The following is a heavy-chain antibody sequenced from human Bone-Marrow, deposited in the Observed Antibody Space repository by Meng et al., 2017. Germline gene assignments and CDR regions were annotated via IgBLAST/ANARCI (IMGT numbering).Heavy chain of an antibody. CDR2: IYNSGST. CDR3: ARDPTGGEDHQRV. CDR1: GGSISSGDYY. Sequence: QVQLQGSGPGLVKPSQTLSLTCTVSGGSISSGDYYWSWIRQPPGKGLEWIGYIYNSGSTYYNPSLKSRVTISVDTSKNQFSLKLRFVTAADTAVYYCARDPTGGEDHQRVWGQGTLVTVSS. D-gene: IGHD1-14*01. J-gene: IGHJ4*02. V-gene: IGHV4-30-4*01.